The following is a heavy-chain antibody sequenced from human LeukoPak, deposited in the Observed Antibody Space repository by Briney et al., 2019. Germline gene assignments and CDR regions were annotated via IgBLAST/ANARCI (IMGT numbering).Heavy chain of an antibody. J-gene: IGHJ4*02. D-gene: IGHD6-13*01. CDR1: GFTCSSYA. V-gene: IGHV3-23*01. Sequence: PGGSLRLSCAASGFTCSSYAMSWVRQAPGKGLEWVSAISGSGGSTYYADSVKGRFTISRDNSKNTLYLQMNSLRAEDTAVYYCAKDPRSSSWYGIQDYWGQGTLVTVYS. CDR2: ISGSGGST. CDR3: AKDPRSSSWYGIQDY.